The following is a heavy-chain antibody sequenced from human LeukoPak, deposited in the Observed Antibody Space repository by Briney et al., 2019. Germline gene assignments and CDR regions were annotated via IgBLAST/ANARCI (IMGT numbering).Heavy chain of an antibody. CDR2: IYYSGST. CDR1: GGSISSYY. J-gene: IGHJ5*02. D-gene: IGHD3-10*01. Sequence: SETLSLTCTVSGGSISSYYWSWIRQPPGKGLEWIGYIYYSGSTNYKPSLKSRVTISVDTSKNQFSLKLSSVTAADTAVYYCARGGYYSSGNDFRFDPWGQGTLVTVSS. CDR3: ARGGYYSSGNDFRFDP. V-gene: IGHV4-59*01.